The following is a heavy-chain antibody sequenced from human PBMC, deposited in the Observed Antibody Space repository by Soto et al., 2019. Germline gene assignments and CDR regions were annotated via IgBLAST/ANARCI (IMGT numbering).Heavy chain of an antibody. J-gene: IGHJ3*02. CDR2: FDPEDGET. V-gene: IGHV1-24*01. Sequence: ASVKVSCKVSGYTLTELSMHWVRRAPGEGLEWMGGFDPEDGETIYAKKFQGRVTMTTDTSTSTAYMKLRSLRSDDTAVYYCARDQYYDSSGYYSVSGPRDAFDIWGQGTMVTVSS. CDR1: GYTLTELS. CDR3: ARDQYYDSSGYYSVSGPRDAFDI. D-gene: IGHD3-22*01.